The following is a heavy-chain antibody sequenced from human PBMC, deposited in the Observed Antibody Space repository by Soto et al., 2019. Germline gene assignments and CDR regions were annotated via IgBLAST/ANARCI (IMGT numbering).Heavy chain of an antibody. V-gene: IGHV4-59*01. CDR1: GGSISSYY. CDR2: IYYSGST. J-gene: IGHJ3*02. Sequence: PSETLSLTCTVSGGSISSYYWSWIRQPPGKGLEWVGYIYYSGSTNYNPSLKSRVTISVDTSKNQFSLKLSSVTAADTAVYYCARVGPDSSGYYSEDAFDIWGQGTMVTVSS. D-gene: IGHD3-22*01. CDR3: ARVGPDSSGYYSEDAFDI.